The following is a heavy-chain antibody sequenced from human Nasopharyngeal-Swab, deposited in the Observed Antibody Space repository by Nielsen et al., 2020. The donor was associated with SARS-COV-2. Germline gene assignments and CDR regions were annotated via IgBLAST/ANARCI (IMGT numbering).Heavy chain of an antibody. CDR3: ATPGTRCSGDNCDMWVFDY. CDR2: IRMTDSDV. Sequence: GESLKISCAASGFTFSTYHMNWVRQAPGKGLEWISNIRMTDSDVFYADSVKGRFTISRDNAKNSLYLQMSSLRAEDTAVYYCATPGTRCSGDNCDMWVFDYWGQGTQVTVSS. J-gene: IGHJ4*02. CDR1: GFTFSTYH. V-gene: IGHV3-48*03. D-gene: IGHD2-15*01.